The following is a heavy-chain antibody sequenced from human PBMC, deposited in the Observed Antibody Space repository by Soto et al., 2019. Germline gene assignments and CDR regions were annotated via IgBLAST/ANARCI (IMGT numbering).Heavy chain of an antibody. Sequence: GGSLRLSCAASGFTFSSYAMTWVRQAPGKGLEWVLAISGSGDTTYYADSVKGRFTISRDNSKDMVFLEMKSLRAEDTAVYYCAKDRSSVGDYYYYMDVWGKGTTVTVSS. J-gene: IGHJ6*03. CDR1: GFTFSSYA. V-gene: IGHV3-23*01. CDR3: AKDRSSVGDYYYYMDV. D-gene: IGHD2-2*01. CDR2: ISGSGDTT.